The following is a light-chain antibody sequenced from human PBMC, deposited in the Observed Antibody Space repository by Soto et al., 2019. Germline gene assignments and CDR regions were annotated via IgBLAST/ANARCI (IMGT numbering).Light chain of an antibody. CDR3: MQSLQNHRT. J-gene: IGKJ1*01. Sequence: DIVMTQSPLSLTGTLGEPASISCRSSQSLLDRNGYTYLDWYLQRPGQSPQLLIYLGFERSSGVPDRFRGSGSATDFTLKITRVEAEDVGVYYCMQSLQNHRTFGPGTKVDIK. V-gene: IGKV2-28*01. CDR1: QSLLDRNGYTY. CDR2: LGF.